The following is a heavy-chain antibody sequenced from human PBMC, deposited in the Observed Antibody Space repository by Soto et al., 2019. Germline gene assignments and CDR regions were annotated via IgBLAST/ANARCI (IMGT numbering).Heavy chain of an antibody. V-gene: IGHV3-73*02. D-gene: IGHD5-18*01. CDR1: GFSFSGSA. J-gene: IGHJ4*02. CDR3: AREEGVGGYRYCGIDD. Sequence: EVQLVESGGGLVQPGGSLKLSCAASGFSFSGSAMHWVRQASGKGLEWVGRIRTKAKNYATTYAASVKGRVTISRDDSKNTAYLQVNSLKTEDTAVYFCAREEGVGGYRYCGIDDWGQGTLVTVSS. CDR2: IRTKAKNYAT.